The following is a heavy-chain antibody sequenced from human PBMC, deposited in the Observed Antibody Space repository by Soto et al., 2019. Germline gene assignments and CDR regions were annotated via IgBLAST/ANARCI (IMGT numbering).Heavy chain of an antibody. D-gene: IGHD1-26*01. CDR2: INGRSNYV. Sequence: GGSLRLSCVFSGFTFSTYTMNWVRQAPGKGLEWVSSINGRSNYVYYTDSVKGRFTISRDNAKNSLYLQMNRLRAEDTAIYYCAREDGVVGSSSAFDHWGLGTLVTVSS. CDR1: GFTFSTYT. V-gene: IGHV3-21*01. J-gene: IGHJ4*02. CDR3: AREDGVVGSSSAFDH.